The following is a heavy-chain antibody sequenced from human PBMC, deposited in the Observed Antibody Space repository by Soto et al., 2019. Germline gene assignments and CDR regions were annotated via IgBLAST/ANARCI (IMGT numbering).Heavy chain of an antibody. J-gene: IGHJ5*02. CDR1: GGTFSSYA. Sequence: GAAVKVSCKASGGTFSSYAIHWVRQAPGQGLEWMGGIIPMYGPAKCAQRFQGRVTITADESTTTVYMELTSLTSQDTAVYYCARVTSMVRGVIDNWFDPWGHGTLVTVFS. D-gene: IGHD3-10*01. V-gene: IGHV1-69*13. CDR2: IIPMYGPA. CDR3: ARVTSMVRGVIDNWFDP.